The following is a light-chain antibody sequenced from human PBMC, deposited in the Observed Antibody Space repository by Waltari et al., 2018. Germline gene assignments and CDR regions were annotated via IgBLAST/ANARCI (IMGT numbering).Light chain of an antibody. CDR3: QAWDSSTYVI. V-gene: IGLV3-1*01. CDR1: NLGKKY. J-gene: IGLJ2*01. Sequence: SYELTQPPSLSVSPGQTASVTCSGDNLGKKYVSWLQHKPGQSPVVVVYRDFKRPSGIPERFSGSNSEDTATLTISGAQAMDEADYYCQAWDSSTYVIFGGGTKLTVL. CDR2: RDF.